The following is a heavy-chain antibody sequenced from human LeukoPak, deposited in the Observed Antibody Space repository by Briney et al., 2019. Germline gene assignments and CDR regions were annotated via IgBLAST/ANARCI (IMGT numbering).Heavy chain of an antibody. CDR2: IYSGGST. D-gene: IGHD2-15*01. J-gene: IGHJ4*02. Sequence: GSLRLSCAASGFTVSSNYMRWVRQAPGKGLEWVSVIYSGGSTYYADSVKGRFTFSRDNSKNTLYLQMNSLRAEDTAVYYCARQYCSGGSCYFDYWGQGTLVTVSS. CDR1: GFTVSSNY. V-gene: IGHV3-66*04. CDR3: ARQYCSGGSCYFDY.